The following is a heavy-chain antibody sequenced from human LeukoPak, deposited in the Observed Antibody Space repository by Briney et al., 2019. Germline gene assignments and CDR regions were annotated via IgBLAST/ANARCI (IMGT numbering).Heavy chain of an antibody. J-gene: IGHJ6*02. CDR2: IIPIFGTA. CDR3: ARVRRSYLDV. Sequence: GASVKVSCRASGGTFSSYAISWVRQAPGQGLEWMGGIIPIFGTANYAQKFQGRVTITADESTRTAYMALSSLRSEDKAVYYCARVRRSYLDVWGQGTKVTVSS. V-gene: IGHV1-69*13. CDR1: GGTFSSYA.